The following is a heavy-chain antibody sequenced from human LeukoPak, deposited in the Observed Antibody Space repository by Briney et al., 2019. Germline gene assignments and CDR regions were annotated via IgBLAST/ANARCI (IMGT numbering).Heavy chain of an antibody. Sequence: GASVKVSCKASGGTFSSYAISWVRQAPGQGLEWMGGIIPIFGTANYAQRFQGRVTITTDESTSKAYMELSSMRSEDTAVYYCARLTGTPGDYFDYWGQGTLVTVSS. CDR2: IIPIFGTA. CDR1: GGTFSSYA. V-gene: IGHV1-69*05. J-gene: IGHJ4*02. D-gene: IGHD1-7*01. CDR3: ARLTGTPGDYFDY.